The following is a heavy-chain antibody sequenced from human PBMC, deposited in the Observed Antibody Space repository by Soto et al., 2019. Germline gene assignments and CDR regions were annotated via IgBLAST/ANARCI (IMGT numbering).Heavy chain of an antibody. CDR2: IYYSGST. CDR1: GGSISSYY. J-gene: IGHJ4*02. V-gene: IGHV4-59*08. Sequence: SETLSLTCTVSGGSISSYYWSWIRQSPGKGLEWIGYIYYSGSTNYNPSLKSRVTISVDTSKNQFSLKLSSVTAADAAVYYCARAMTTVTTIDYWGQGTLVTVSS. D-gene: IGHD4-17*01. CDR3: ARAMTTVTTIDY.